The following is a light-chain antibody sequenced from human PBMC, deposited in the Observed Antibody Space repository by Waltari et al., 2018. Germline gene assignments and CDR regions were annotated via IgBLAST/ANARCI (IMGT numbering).Light chain of an antibody. CDR3: QSYDSSLSGSEV. CDR2: GNS. J-gene: IGLJ2*01. V-gene: IGLV1-40*01. CDR1: SPNIGAGYD. Sequence: QSVLTQPPSVSGAPGQRVPISCPGSSPNIGAGYDLHWYQQLPGTAPKLLIYGNSNRPSGVPDRFSGSNSCTSASLAITGLQAEDESDYYCQSYDSSLSGSEVFGGGTKLTVL.